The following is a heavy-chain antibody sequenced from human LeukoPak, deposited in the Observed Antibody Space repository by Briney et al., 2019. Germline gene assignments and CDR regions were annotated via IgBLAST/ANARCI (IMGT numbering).Heavy chain of an antibody. D-gene: IGHD6-19*01. CDR3: AKDSRGGTAVAIFDY. CDR1: GYTFTSYD. J-gene: IGHJ4*02. CDR2: INPSGGST. V-gene: IGHV1-46*01. Sequence: ASVKVSCKASGYTFTSYDINWVRQATGQGLEWMGIINPSGGSTSHAQKFQGRVTMTRDTSTSTVYMELSSLRSEDTALYYCAKDSRGGTAVAIFDYWGQGTLVTVSS.